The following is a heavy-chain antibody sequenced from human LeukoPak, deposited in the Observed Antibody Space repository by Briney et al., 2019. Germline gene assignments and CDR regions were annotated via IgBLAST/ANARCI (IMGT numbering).Heavy chain of an antibody. CDR1: GGSISSYY. CDR3: ARGPTAMVTTEAFDI. Sequence: SETLSLTCTVSGGSISSYYWSWLRQPAGKGLEWIGRIYTSGSTNYNPSLKSRVTMSVDTSKNQFSLKLSSVTAADTAVYYCARGPTAMVTTEAFDIWGQGTMVTVSS. V-gene: IGHV4-4*07. D-gene: IGHD5-18*01. J-gene: IGHJ3*02. CDR2: IYTSGST.